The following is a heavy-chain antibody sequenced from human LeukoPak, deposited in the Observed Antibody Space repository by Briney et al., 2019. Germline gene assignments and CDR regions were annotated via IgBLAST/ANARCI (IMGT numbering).Heavy chain of an antibody. CDR2: INPSGGST. CDR1: GYTFTSYY. D-gene: IGHD3-3*01. J-gene: IGHJ5*02. CDR3: ARGGCFWSGPDYNWFDP. V-gene: IGHV1-46*01. Sequence: ASVKVSCKASGYTFTSYYMHWVRQAPGQGLEWMGIINPSGGSTSYAQKFQGRVTMTRDMSTSTVYMELSSLRSEDTAVYYCARGGCFWSGPDYNWFDPWGQGTLVTVSS.